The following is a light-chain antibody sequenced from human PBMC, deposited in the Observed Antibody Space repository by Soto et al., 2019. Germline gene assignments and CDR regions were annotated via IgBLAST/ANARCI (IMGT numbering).Light chain of an antibody. CDR3: QQRSSWPPFT. J-gene: IGKJ3*01. V-gene: IGKV3-11*01. Sequence: EILLTQSPATLSLSPGERATLSCRASQSVSSYLDWYQQKPGQAPRLLIYDASNRATGIPARFSGSGSGTDFTLTINSLVPEDFAVYYCQQRSSWPPFTFGPGTKVDIK. CDR2: DAS. CDR1: QSVSSY.